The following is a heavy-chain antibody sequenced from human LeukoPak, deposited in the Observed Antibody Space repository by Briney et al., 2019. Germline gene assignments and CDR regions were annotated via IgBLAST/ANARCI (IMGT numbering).Heavy chain of an antibody. D-gene: IGHD4-17*01. V-gene: IGHV3-30*03. CDR1: GFTFSSYW. CDR2: ISYDGSNK. CDR3: ARSWHGDLRFDY. J-gene: IGHJ4*02. Sequence: GGSLRLSCAASGFTFSSYWMSWVRQAPGKGLEWVAVISYDGSNKYYADSVKGRFTISRDNSKNTLYLQMNSLRAEDTAVYYCARSWHGDLRFDYWGQGTLVTVSS.